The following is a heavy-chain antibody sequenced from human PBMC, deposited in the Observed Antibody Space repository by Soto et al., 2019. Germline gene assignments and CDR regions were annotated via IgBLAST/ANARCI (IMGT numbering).Heavy chain of an antibody. Sequence: PSETLSLTCTVSGGSNIRDGYYWSWIRQHPGKGLEWIAYISYSGSSYSNPSLKSRVTISADTSKNQFSLRLTSVTAADTAVYFCARATPDGSADFCGQGTLVTVSS. J-gene: IGHJ4*02. V-gene: IGHV4-31*03. CDR3: ARATPDGSADF. CDR2: ISYSGSS. CDR1: GGSNIRDGYY. D-gene: IGHD3-10*01.